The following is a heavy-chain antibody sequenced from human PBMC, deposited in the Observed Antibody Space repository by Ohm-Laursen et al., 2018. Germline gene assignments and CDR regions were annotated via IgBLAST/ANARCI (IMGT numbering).Heavy chain of an antibody. CDR2: ISSSGSRI. CDR1: GFTFSDYY. Sequence: SLRLSCAASGFTFSDYYMNWIRQAPGKGLEWVSQISSSGSRIYYVDSVKGRFTISRDNSKNTLYLQMNSLRAEDTAVYYCAKDGQWLVYFDYWGQGTLVTVSS. D-gene: IGHD6-19*01. J-gene: IGHJ4*02. CDR3: AKDGQWLVYFDY. V-gene: IGHV3-11*04.